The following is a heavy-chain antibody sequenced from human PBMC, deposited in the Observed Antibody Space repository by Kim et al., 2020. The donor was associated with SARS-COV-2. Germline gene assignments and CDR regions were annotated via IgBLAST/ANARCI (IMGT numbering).Heavy chain of an antibody. D-gene: IGHD5-12*01. J-gene: IGHJ3*02. CDR1: AGSMSSYY. CDR3: ARELSNGGYDDAFDI. Sequence: SETLSLTCTVSAGSMSSYYWRWIRKSPGKGLEWIGFIYYSGSTTYNSSLKSRVTISVDTSTNQFFLQLRSVTAADTAVYFCARELSNGGYDDAFDIWGQG. CDR2: IYYSGST. V-gene: IGHV4-59*01.